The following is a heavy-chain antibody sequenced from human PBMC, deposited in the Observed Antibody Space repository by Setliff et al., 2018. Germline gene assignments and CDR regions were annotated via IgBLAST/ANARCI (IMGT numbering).Heavy chain of an antibody. V-gene: IGHV1-18*01. D-gene: IGHD6-13*01. Sequence: GASVKVSCKASGGTFSSYAISWVRQAPGQGLEWLGWISGYNGNTNYAQRFQGRVTTTIDTSTNTAYMELRSLRSDDTAVYYCALEEYTSRWTKRFDPWGQGTLVTVSS. CDR3: ALEEYTSRWTKRFDP. J-gene: IGHJ5*02. CDR2: ISGYNGNT. CDR1: GGTFSSYA.